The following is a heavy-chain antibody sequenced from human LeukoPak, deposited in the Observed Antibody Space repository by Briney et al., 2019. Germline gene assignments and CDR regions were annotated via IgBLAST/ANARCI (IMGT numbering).Heavy chain of an antibody. CDR2: ISGSGGST. J-gene: IGHJ4*02. Sequence: GGSLRLSCAASGFTFSSYGMSWVRQAPGKGLEWVSAISGSGGSTYYADSVKGRFTISRDNSKNTLYLQMNSLRAEDTAVYYCAKTYGYCSGGSCYYFDYWGQGTLVTVSS. CDR3: AKTYGYCSGGSCYYFDY. V-gene: IGHV3-23*01. D-gene: IGHD2-15*01. CDR1: GFTFSSYG.